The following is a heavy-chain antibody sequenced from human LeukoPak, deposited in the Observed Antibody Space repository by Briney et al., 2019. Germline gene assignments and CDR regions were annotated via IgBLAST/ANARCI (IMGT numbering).Heavy chain of an antibody. V-gene: IGHV3-23*01. CDR2: ISGSGGST. D-gene: IGHD3-22*01. Sequence: GGSLRLSCAASGFTFSSYAMSWVRQAPGKGLEWVSDISGSGGSTYYADSVKGRFTVSRDNSKNTLYLQMISLRAEDTAVYYCAKDILGVVITHLDYWGQGTLVTVSS. CDR1: GFTFSSYA. CDR3: AKDILGVVITHLDY. J-gene: IGHJ4*02.